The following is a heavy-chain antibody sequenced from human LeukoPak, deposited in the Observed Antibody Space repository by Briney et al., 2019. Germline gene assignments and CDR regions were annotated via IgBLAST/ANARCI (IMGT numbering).Heavy chain of an antibody. CDR2: ISSSSSYI. V-gene: IGHV3-21*01. D-gene: IGHD6-19*01. J-gene: IGHJ6*04. CDR3: ARDVVAGTYYYYGTDV. CDR1: GFTFSSYS. Sequence: GGSLRLSCAASGFTFSSYSMNWVRQAPGKGLEWVSSISSSSSYIYYADSVKGRFTISRDNAKNSLYLQMNSLRAEDTAVYYCARDVVAGTYYYYGTDVWGKGTTVTVSS.